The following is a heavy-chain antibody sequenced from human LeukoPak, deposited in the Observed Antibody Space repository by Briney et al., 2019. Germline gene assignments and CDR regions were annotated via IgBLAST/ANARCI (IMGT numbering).Heavy chain of an antibody. CDR2: ISAYNGNT. D-gene: IGHD3-16*02. CDR3: ARESGQRVIDPRDGYYYYYGMDV. CDR1: GYTFTSYG. Sequence: ASVKVSCKASGYTFTSYGISWVRQAPGQGLEWMGWISAYNGNTNYAQKLQGRVTMTTDTSTSTAYMELRSLRSDDTAVYYCARESGQRVIDPRDGYYYYYGMDVWGQGTTVTVSS. V-gene: IGHV1-18*01. J-gene: IGHJ6*02.